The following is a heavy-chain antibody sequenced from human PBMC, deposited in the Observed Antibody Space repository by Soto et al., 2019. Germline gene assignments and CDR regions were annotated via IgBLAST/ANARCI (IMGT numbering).Heavy chain of an antibody. V-gene: IGHV3-7*04. D-gene: IGHD2-21*01. Sequence: EVHLVESGGGLVQPGGSLRLSCAASGFTFSDYWMTWVRQTPGKGLEGVANMNPDGSEQYYLDSVKGRFTISRDNAKNSLYLQMNSLRGEDTAVYYCTGDLTRDCGPWGQGTQVIVSS. CDR1: GFTFSDYW. CDR2: MNPDGSEQ. CDR3: TGDLTRDCGP. J-gene: IGHJ5*02.